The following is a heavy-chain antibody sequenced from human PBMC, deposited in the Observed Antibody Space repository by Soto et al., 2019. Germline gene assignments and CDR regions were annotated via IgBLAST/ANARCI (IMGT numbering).Heavy chain of an antibody. CDR1: GFTFSSYG. CDR3: ARRGAGDCSSTSCYDYYYYMDV. J-gene: IGHJ6*03. CDR2: IWYDGSNK. Sequence: GGSLRLSCAASGFTFSSYGMHWVRQAPGKGLEWVAVIWYDGSNKYYADSVKGRFTISRDNSKSTLYLQMNSLRSEDTAVYYCARRGAGDCSSTSCYDYYYYMDVWGKGTTVTVSS. V-gene: IGHV3-33*01. D-gene: IGHD2-2*01.